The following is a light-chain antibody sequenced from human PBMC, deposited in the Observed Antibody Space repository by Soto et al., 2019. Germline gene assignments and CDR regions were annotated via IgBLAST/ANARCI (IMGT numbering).Light chain of an antibody. Sequence: DIQMTQSPSTLSASVGDSVTITCRASQIIYSWLAWYQQKPGNAPKLLIYKSSTVERGVPSRFSGSGSEPEFTLTINSLQPDDFATYYCLQYFDYYRTFGQGTQVEIK. CDR1: QIIYSW. V-gene: IGKV1-5*03. CDR2: KSS. CDR3: LQYFDYYRT. J-gene: IGKJ1*01.